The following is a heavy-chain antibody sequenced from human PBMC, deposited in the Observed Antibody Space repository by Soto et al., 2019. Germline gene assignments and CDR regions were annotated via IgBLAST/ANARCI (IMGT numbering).Heavy chain of an antibody. V-gene: IGHV3-33*01. CDR3: ASSAA. CDR2: IWYDGSNT. D-gene: IGHD6-19*01. Sequence: SLRLSCAACGFIFRSYGMHWVRQAPGKGLEWVAVIWYDGSNTYYADPVKGRFTISRDNSKNTIFLQMNSLRDEDTAVYYCASSAAWGRGTLVTVSS. CDR1: GFIFRSYG. J-gene: IGHJ5*02.